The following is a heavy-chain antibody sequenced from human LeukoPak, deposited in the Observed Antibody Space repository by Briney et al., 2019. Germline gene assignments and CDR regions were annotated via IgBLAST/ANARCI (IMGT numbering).Heavy chain of an antibody. CDR1: GYTFTGYY. J-gene: IGHJ4*02. D-gene: IGHD4-17*01. CDR3: ARGASGVTTRGYFDY. V-gene: IGHV1-2*02. Sequence: VASVKVSCKASGYTFTGYYMHWVRQAPGQGLEWMGWINPNSGGTNYAQKFQGRVTMTRDTSISTAYMELSRLRSDDTAVYYCARGASGVTTRGYFDYWGQGTLVTVSS. CDR2: INPNSGGT.